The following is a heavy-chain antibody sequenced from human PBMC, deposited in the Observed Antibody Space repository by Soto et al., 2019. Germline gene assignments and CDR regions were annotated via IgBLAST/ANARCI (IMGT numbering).Heavy chain of an antibody. V-gene: IGHV1-3*01. CDR1: GYTFTSYA. Sequence: QVQLVQSGAEVKKPGASVKVSCKASGYTFTSYAMHWVRQAPRQRLEWMGWINAGNGNTKYSQKFQGRVTITRDTSASTAYMELSSLRSEDTAVYYCARDSGAATFDYWGQGTLVTVSS. CDR3: ARDSGAATFDY. CDR2: INAGNGNT. J-gene: IGHJ4*02. D-gene: IGHD2-15*01.